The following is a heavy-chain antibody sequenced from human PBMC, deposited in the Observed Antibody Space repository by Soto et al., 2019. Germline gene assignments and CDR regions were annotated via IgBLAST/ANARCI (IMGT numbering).Heavy chain of an antibody. V-gene: IGHV3-23*01. D-gene: IGHD6-19*01. CDR3: AKACIAVAINPYGMDV. CDR1: GFTFSSYA. Sequence: PGGSLRLSCAASGFTFSSYAMSWVRQAPGKGLEWVSAISGSGGNTYYADSVKGRFTISRDNSKNTLYLQMNSLRAEDTAVYYCAKACIAVAINPYGMDVWGQGTTVTVSS. J-gene: IGHJ6*02. CDR2: ISGSGGNT.